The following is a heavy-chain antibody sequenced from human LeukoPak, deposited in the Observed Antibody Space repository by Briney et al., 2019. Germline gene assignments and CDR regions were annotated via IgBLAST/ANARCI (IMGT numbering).Heavy chain of an antibody. D-gene: IGHD5-12*01. Sequence: GGSLRLSCAASGFTFSSYWMHWVRHTPGKGLVWVSRIKGDGSSTSYAYSVKGRFTISRDNAKNTLYVQMNSLRAEETAVYHCARDGXRFGHDFDYWGQGNLVTVSS. V-gene: IGHV3-74*01. CDR1: GFTFSSYW. CDR3: ARDGXRFGHDFDY. CDR2: IKGDGSST. J-gene: IGHJ4*02.